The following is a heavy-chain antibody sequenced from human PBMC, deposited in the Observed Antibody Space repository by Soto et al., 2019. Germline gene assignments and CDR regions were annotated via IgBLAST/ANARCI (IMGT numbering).Heavy chain of an antibody. V-gene: IGHV3-30*04. CDR3: ARIGQGVHDGNGFDH. J-gene: IGHJ4*02. CDR1: GFRLNGYA. CDR2: ISYNGRNI. Sequence: QVQLVESGGGVVQPGTSLRLACTASGFRLNGYAMNWVRQAPGKGLAWVALISYNGRNILYADSEEGRFTITRDTSQKTEHLQMNLQRPDDTTKYYCARIGQGVHDGNGFDHWGQGTLVTVSS. D-gene: IGHD2-8*01.